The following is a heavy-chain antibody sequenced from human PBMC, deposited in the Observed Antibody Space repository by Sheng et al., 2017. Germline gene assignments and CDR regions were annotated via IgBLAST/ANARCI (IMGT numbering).Heavy chain of an antibody. CDR3: ARGIAAAGLHYYYYYMDV. CDR1: GGSINSYY. CDR2: IYYSGST. Sequence: VQLQESGPGLVKPSETLSLTCNVSGGSINSYYWSWIRQPPGKGLEWIGYIYYSGSTNYNPSLKTRVTISVDTSKNQFSLKLTSVTAADTAVYYCARGIAAAGLHYYYYYMDVWGQGTTVTVSS. J-gene: IGHJ6*03. D-gene: IGHD6-13*01. V-gene: IGHV4-59*01.